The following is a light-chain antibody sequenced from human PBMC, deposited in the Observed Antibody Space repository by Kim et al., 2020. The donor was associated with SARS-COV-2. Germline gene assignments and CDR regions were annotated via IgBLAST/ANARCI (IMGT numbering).Light chain of an antibody. CDR2: AAS. V-gene: IGKV1D-16*01. CDR1: QGISSW. CDR3: QQYDSYPRT. J-gene: IGKJ1*01. Sequence: DIQMTQSPSSLSASVGDRITITCRASQGISSWLAWYQQKPEKAPKCLIYAASSLQSGVPSRFSGSGSGTDFTLTISNLQPEDFATYYCQQYDSYPRTFGQRTKVDIK.